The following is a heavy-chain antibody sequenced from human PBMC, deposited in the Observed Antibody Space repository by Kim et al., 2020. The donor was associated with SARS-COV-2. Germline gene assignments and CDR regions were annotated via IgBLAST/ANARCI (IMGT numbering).Heavy chain of an antibody. Sequence: GGSLRLSCAASGFTFSSYWMSWVRQAPGKGLEWVANIKQDGSEKYYVDSVKGRFTISRDNAKNSLYLQMNSLRAEDTAVYYCARDSGQLRFLEWLLYRGPTNYYYGMDVWGQGTTVTVSS. CDR1: GFTFSSYW. J-gene: IGHJ6*02. CDR3: ARDSGQLRFLEWLLYRGPTNYYYGMDV. D-gene: IGHD3-3*01. V-gene: IGHV3-7*03. CDR2: IKQDGSEK.